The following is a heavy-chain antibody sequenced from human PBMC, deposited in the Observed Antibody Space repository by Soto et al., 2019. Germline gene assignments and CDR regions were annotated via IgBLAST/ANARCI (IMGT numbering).Heavy chain of an antibody. CDR3: AGGYSSGWYSEDAFDI. D-gene: IGHD6-19*01. CDR1: GYTFTSYG. Sequence: SVKVSCKASGYTFTSYGISWVRQAPGQGLEWMGWISAYNGNTNYAQKLQGRVTMTTDTSTSTAYMELRSLRSDDTAVYYCAGGYSSGWYSEDAFDIWGQGTMVTVSS. V-gene: IGHV1-18*01. J-gene: IGHJ3*02. CDR2: ISAYNGNT.